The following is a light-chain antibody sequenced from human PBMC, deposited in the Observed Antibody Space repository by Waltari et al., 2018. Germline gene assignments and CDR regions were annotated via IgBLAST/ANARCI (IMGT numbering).Light chain of an antibody. CDR3: QHYHQWPPYT. J-gene: IGKJ2*01. CDR2: GAS. V-gene: IGKV3-15*01. CDR1: QTISYN. Sequence: EIVLTHSPSTLSVSPGERAIRSCRASQTISYNLAWYQQRPGQPPRLLIYGASARAAAIPVRFSGSGSGTEFTLTISGLQSEDFAVYYCQHYHQWPPYTFGQGTKVE.